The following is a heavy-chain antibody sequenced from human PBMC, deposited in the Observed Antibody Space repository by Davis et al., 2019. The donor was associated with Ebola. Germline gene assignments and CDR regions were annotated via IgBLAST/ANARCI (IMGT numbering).Heavy chain of an antibody. Sequence: GESLKISCAASGFTFSSYGMHWVRQAPGKGLEWVAVISYDGSNKYYADSVKGRFTISRDNSKNTLYLQMNSLRAEDTAVYYCAKAMTMWLGMDVWGQGTTVTVSS. CDR2: ISYDGSNK. V-gene: IGHV3-30*18. CDR1: GFTFSSYG. D-gene: IGHD5-12*01. CDR3: AKAMTMWLGMDV. J-gene: IGHJ6*02.